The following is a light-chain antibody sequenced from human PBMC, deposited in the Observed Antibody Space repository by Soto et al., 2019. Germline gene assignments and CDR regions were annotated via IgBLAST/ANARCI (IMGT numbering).Light chain of an antibody. J-gene: IGKJ1*01. Sequence: VMTQSQVTKSVSPGEIVTLSFMASQSVGTNLAWYQQKPGQAPSLLIYGVSTRATGIPTRFSGSGSGRQFTLTISSLQSEDFAVYYCQQYNNWPQTFGQGTKV. CDR1: QSVGTN. CDR3: QQYNNWPQT. V-gene: IGKV3-15*01. CDR2: GVS.